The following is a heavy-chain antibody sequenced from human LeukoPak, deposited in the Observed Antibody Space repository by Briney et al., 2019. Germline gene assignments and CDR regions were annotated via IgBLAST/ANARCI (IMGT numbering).Heavy chain of an antibody. D-gene: IGHD3-10*01. CDR1: AFTFSNYG. V-gene: IGHV3-33*06. Sequence: GGSPTLSCAASAFTFSNYGMHWVRQAPGKGLEWVAVIWFDGTNKYYADSVKGRFTISRDNSKNTLYLQMNSLRPEDTAVYYCAKGAHITMFRGALENLGQGTLVTVSS. J-gene: IGHJ4*02. CDR2: IWFDGTNK. CDR3: AKGAHITMFRGALEN.